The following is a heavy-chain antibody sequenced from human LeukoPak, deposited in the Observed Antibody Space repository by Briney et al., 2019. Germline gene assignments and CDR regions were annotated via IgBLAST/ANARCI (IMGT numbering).Heavy chain of an antibody. J-gene: IGHJ4*02. CDR1: VFTFSSYD. Sequence: GGSLRLSCAASVFTFSSYDMHCVRQTTGKGLEGVSGIYTAGATFYPVSVKGRFTISRENAKNSLYLQMNNLRAGDTAVYYCTRATAGFDYWGQGTLVTVSS. V-gene: IGHV3-13*01. CDR2: IYTAGAT. CDR3: TRATAGFDY.